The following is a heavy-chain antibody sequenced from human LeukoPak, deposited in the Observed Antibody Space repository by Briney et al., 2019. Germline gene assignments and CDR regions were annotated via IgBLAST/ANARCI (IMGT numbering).Heavy chain of an antibody. V-gene: IGHV3-7*03. D-gene: IGHD6-13*01. CDR2: IKQDGSEK. CDR1: GFTFSSYW. CDR3: AKVADIAAAGFDY. J-gene: IGHJ4*02. Sequence: GGSLRLSCAASGFTFSSYWMTWVRQAPGKGLEWVANIKQDGSEKYYVDSVKGRFTISRDNSKNTLYLQMNSLRAEDTAVYYCAKVADIAAAGFDYWGQGTLVTVSS.